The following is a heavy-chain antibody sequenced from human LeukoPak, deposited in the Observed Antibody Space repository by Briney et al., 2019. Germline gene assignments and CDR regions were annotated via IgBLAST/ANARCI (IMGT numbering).Heavy chain of an antibody. V-gene: IGHV1-3*04. CDR1: GYTFTNYA. J-gene: IGHJ4*02. CDR2: INTGNGNT. Sequence: GASVKVSCKASGYTFTNYAMHWVRQAPGQGLEWMGWINTGNGNTQYSQKFQGRVTITRDTSANTAYMELSNLRSEDTAVYSCASRIYCNGGGCYSAPFDYWGQGTLVTVSS. D-gene: IGHD2-15*01. CDR3: ASRIYCNGGGCYSAPFDY.